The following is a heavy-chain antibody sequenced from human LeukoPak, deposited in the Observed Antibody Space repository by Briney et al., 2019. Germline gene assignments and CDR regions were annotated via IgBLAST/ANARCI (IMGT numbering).Heavy chain of an antibody. CDR2: IISDGSSI. CDR1: DFSFSSHW. D-gene: IGHD6-19*01. J-gene: IGHJ4*02. Sequence: GGSLRLSCATSDFSFSSHWMHWVRHAPGKGLVWVSRIISDGSSISYADSVKGRFTISRDNAKNTLYLQMNSLSAEDTAVYYCARGHVAGSDRHWDYWGQGALVTVSS. V-gene: IGHV3-74*01. CDR3: ARGHVAGSDRHWDY.